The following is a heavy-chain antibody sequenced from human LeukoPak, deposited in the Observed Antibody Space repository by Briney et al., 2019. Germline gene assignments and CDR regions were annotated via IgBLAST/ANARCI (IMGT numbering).Heavy chain of an antibody. CDR2: IKSKTDGGTT. Sequence: GGSLRLSCAASGFTFSNAWMSWVRQAPGKGLEWVGRIKSKTDGGTTDYAAPVKGRFTISRDDSKNTLYLQMNSLKTEDTAVYYCTTDPTGKTVWFGETSPLDYWGQGTLVTVSS. V-gene: IGHV3-15*01. J-gene: IGHJ4*02. D-gene: IGHD3-10*01. CDR1: GFTFSNAW. CDR3: TTDPTGKTVWFGETSPLDY.